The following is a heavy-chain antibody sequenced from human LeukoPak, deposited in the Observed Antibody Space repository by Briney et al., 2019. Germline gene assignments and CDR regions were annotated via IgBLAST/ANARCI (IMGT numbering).Heavy chain of an antibody. D-gene: IGHD3-9*01. CDR3: TRLRYSDY. J-gene: IGHJ4*02. CDR1: GFTFSSYW. V-gene: IGHV3-7*01. Sequence: PGGSLRLSCAASGFTFSSYWMTWVRQAPGKGLEWVAYIKEDGSEKNYVDSVKGRFTISRDNAKNSLYLQMNNLRADDTAVYYCTRLRYSDYWGQGTLVTVSS. CDR2: IKEDGSEK.